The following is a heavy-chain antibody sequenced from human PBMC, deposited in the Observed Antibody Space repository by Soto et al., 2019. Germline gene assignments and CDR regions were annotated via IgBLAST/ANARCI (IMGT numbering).Heavy chain of an antibody. CDR3: AKQRAGYGSGSDTFYFDF. D-gene: IGHD3-10*01. CDR1: GFTFSTYA. J-gene: IGHJ4*02. CDR2: LSGSGGTT. Sequence: VGSLRLSCSTSGFTFSTYAMNWVRQAPGKGLEWVSALSGSGGTTYYADSVRGRFTISRDNSKNTLFLQMSSLRAEDTALYYCAKQRAGYGSGSDTFYFDFWGQGTLVTVSS. V-gene: IGHV3-23*01.